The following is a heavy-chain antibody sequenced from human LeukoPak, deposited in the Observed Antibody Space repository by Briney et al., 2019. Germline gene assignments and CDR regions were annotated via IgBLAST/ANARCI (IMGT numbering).Heavy chain of an antibody. CDR1: GYTFTSYA. CDR2: INAGNGNT. D-gene: IGHD6-6*01. Sequence: ASVKVSCKASGYTFTSYAMHWVRQAPGQRLEWMGWINAGNGNTKYSQKFQGRVTLTTDTSTRTAYMELRSLTSDDTAVYYCARDIVAYSSSFPFDYWGQGTLVTVSS. J-gene: IGHJ4*02. CDR3: ARDIVAYSSSFPFDY. V-gene: IGHV1-3*01.